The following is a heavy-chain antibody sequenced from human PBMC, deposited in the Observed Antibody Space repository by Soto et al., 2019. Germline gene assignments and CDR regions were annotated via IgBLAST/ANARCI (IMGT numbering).Heavy chain of an antibody. V-gene: IGHV1-18*01. Sequence: ASVNGYCKAAGYTFTRYGSSWVRQAPGQGLEWMGWISAYNGNTNYAQKFQGWVTMTRDRSISTVYMELTRLRSDDTAVYFCARGHSTDCSNGVCSFFYNHEMDVWGQATTVTVSS. J-gene: IGHJ6*02. CDR1: GYTFTRYG. CDR2: ISAYNGNT. CDR3: ARGHSTDCSNGVCSFFYNHEMDV. D-gene: IGHD2-8*01.